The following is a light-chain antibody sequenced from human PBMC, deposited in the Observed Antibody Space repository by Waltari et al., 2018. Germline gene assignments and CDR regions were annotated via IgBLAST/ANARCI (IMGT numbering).Light chain of an antibody. V-gene: IGKV1-5*01. CDR3: QQYNSYSLWT. J-gene: IGKJ1*01. Sequence: DIQMTQSPSSVSASVGDTVTLTCRTSQSISNWVAWYQQKPGKAPNLLIYGASSLQSGVPPRFSGSGSGTDFTLTISGLQPDDFATYYCQQYNSYSLWTFGQGTKVEIK. CDR2: GAS. CDR1: QSISNW.